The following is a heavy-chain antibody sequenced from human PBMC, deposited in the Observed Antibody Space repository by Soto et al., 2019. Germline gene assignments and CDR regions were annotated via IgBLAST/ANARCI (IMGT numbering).Heavy chain of an antibody. Sequence: GGSLRLSCAASGFTFDTYAMHWVRQAPGKGLEWVAVISYDGINQFYAGSVKGRFTVSRDNSKNTLYLQVNSLRNDDTAVYYCTRGLLTDFFDDWGQGALVTVSS. CDR3: TRGLLTDFFDD. V-gene: IGHV3-30-3*01. CDR1: GFTFDTYA. CDR2: ISYDGINQ. J-gene: IGHJ4*02.